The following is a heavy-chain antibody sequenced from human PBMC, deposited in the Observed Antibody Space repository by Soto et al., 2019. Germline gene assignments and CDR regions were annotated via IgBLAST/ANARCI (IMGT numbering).Heavy chain of an antibody. CDR3: AKGGTYYFDS. CDR2: LYTRGTT. Sequence: PAEILCLISSVSVASISSFYWSWIRQSAGKGLEWIGRLYTRGTTDYNPSLKSRVTMSIDTSKNLVSLILTSVTAADTAVYYCAKGGTYYFDSWGQGIVVPVSP. J-gene: IGHJ4*02. V-gene: IGHV4-4*07. CDR1: VASISSFY. D-gene: IGHD3-16*01.